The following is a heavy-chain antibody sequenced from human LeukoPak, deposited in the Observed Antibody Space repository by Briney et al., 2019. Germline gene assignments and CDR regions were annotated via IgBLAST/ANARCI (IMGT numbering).Heavy chain of an antibody. D-gene: IGHD3-22*01. Sequence: ASVMVSCKASGYTFTTSGINWVRQAPGQGLEWMGWISAYNGNTNYAQKLQGRVTMTTDTSTSTAYMELRSLRSDDTAVYYCARETRNYYDSSGYYTEHFDYWGQGTPVTVSS. CDR2: ISAYNGNT. CDR3: ARETRNYYDSSGYYTEHFDY. V-gene: IGHV1-18*04. J-gene: IGHJ4*02. CDR1: GYTFTTSG.